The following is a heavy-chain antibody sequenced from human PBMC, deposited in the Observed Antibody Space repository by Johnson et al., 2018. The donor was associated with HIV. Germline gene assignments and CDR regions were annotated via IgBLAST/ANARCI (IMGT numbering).Heavy chain of an antibody. D-gene: IGHD2-8*01. Sequence: VQLVESGGALVQPGGSLRLSCAASGFTVSNNYMSWVRQAPGKGLEWVSIIYSGGSTYYADSVKGRFTISRDNSKNTLYLQMNSLRAEDTAVYYCLIRDAFDIWGQGTMVTVSS. CDR2: IYSGGST. CDR1: GFTVSNNY. J-gene: IGHJ3*02. CDR3: LIRDAFDI. V-gene: IGHV3-66*01.